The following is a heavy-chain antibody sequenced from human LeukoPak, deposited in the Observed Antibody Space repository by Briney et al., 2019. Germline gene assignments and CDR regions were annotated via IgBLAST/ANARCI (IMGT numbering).Heavy chain of an antibody. CDR1: GFTFTSYD. J-gene: IGHJ4*02. Sequence: GTSVKVSCKASGFTFTSYDINWVRQASGQGLEWMGIINPSGGSTSYAQKFQGRVTMTRDTSTSTVYMELSSLRSEDTAVYYCARPVNYYDSSGQFDYWGQGTLVTVSS. CDR3: ARPVNYYDSSGQFDY. V-gene: IGHV1-46*01. D-gene: IGHD3-22*01. CDR2: INPSGGST.